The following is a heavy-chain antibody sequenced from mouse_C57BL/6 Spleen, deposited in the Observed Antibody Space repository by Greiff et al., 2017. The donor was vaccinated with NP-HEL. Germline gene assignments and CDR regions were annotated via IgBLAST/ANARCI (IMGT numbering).Heavy chain of an antibody. Sequence: QVQLQQPGAELVRPGSSVKLSCKASGYTFTSYWMHWVKQRPIQGLEWIGNIDPSDSETHYNQKFKDKATLTVDKSSSTAYMQLSSLTSEDSAVYYCARSSYYSNLYYAMDYWGQGTSVTVSS. V-gene: IGHV1-52*01. CDR3: ARSSYYSNLYYAMDY. D-gene: IGHD2-5*01. CDR1: GYTFTSYW. CDR2: IDPSDSET. J-gene: IGHJ4*01.